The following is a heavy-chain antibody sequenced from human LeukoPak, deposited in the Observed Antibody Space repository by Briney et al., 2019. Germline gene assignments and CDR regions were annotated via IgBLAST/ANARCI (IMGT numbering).Heavy chain of an antibody. Sequence: GASVKVSCKASGSTFTSYYMHWVRQAPGQGLEWMGIINPSGGSTSYAQKFQGRVTMTRDTSTSTVYMELSSLRSEDTAVYYCARGGETTTSLYYYGMDVWGQGTTVTVSS. CDR2: INPSGGST. CDR3: ARGGETTTSLYYYGMDV. V-gene: IGHV1-46*01. D-gene: IGHD3-16*01. J-gene: IGHJ6*02. CDR1: GSTFTSYY.